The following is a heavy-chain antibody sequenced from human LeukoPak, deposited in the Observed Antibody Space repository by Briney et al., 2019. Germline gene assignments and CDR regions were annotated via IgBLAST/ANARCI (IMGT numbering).Heavy chain of an antibody. CDR1: GGSISSGGYS. CDR2: IYHSGST. Sequence: SQTLSLTCAVSGGSISSGGYSWSWTRQPPGKGLEWIGYIYHSGSTYYNPSLKSRVTISVDRSKNQFSLKLSSVTAADTAVYYCARGGGLCSSTSYYPPGLDYWGQGTLVTVSS. D-gene: IGHD2-2*01. V-gene: IGHV4-30-2*01. J-gene: IGHJ4*01. CDR3: ARGGGLCSSTSYYPPGLDY.